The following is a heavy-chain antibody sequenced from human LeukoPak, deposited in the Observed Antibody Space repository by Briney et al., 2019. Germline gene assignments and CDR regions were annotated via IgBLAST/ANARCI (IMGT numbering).Heavy chain of an antibody. V-gene: IGHV4-39*07. J-gene: IGHJ5*02. D-gene: IGHD2-15*01. CDR3: ARAERVVVGGGYGNWFDP. CDR2: IYYSGST. CDR1: GGSIISSSYY. Sequence: SETLSLTCTVSGGSIISSSYYWGWIRQPPGKGLEWIGSIYYSGSTYYNPSLKSRVTISLDTSKNQFSLKLSSVTAADTAVYYCARAERVVVGGGYGNWFDPWGQGTLVTVSS.